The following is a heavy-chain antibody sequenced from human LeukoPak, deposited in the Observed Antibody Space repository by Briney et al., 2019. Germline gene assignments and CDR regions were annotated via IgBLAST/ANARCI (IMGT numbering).Heavy chain of an antibody. CDR3: AREVVVVDRYFQH. V-gene: IGHV4-38-2*02. CDR1: GYSISSGYY. CDR2: MYHSEST. J-gene: IGHJ1*01. D-gene: IGHD2-15*01. Sequence: PSETLSLTCAVSGYSISSGYYWGWIRQPPGKGLDRIWRMYHSESTHYNPSLKSRVTISVDTSKNQFSLKLSSVTAADTAVYYCAREVVVVDRYFQHWGQGTLVTVSS.